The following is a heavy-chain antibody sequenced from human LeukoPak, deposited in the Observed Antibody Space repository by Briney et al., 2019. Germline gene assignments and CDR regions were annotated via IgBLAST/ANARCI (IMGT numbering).Heavy chain of an antibody. V-gene: IGHV1-18*01. CDR1: GYTFTSYG. Sequence: ASVKVSCKASGYTFTSYGISWVRQAPGQGLEWMGWISAYNGNTNYAQKLQGRVTMTTDTSTSTAYMELRSLRSDDTAVYYCARVVFSGSTAGAFDIWGQGTMVTVSS. D-gene: IGHD1-26*01. CDR2: ISAYNGNT. CDR3: ARVVFSGSTAGAFDI. J-gene: IGHJ3*02.